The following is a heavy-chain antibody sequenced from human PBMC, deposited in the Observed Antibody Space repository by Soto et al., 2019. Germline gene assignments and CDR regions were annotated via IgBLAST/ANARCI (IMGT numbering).Heavy chain of an antibody. CDR1: GGSISSGGYY. Sequence: SETLSLTCTVSGGSISSGGYYWSWIRQHPGKGLEWIGYIYYSGSTYYNPSLKSRVTISVDTSKNQFSLKLSSVTAADTAVYYCARVGQPQYYDFWSGYYKDYYYGMDVWGEGTTVTFSS. J-gene: IGHJ6*04. CDR3: ARVGQPQYYDFWSGYYKDYYYGMDV. CDR2: IYYSGST. D-gene: IGHD3-3*01. V-gene: IGHV4-31*03.